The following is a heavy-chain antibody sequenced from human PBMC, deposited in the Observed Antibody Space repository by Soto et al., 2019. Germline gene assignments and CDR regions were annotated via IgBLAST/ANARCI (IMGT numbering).Heavy chain of an antibody. V-gene: IGHV1-8*02. CDR3: ARMASAGTLNWFDP. Sequence: EAAVKVSCKASGYTFINFDISWVRQAAGQGLEWLGWMNPGSGKTGYASKFQGRVAMTRDASTGTSHLDLSSLTSDDTAVYYCARMASAGTLNWFDPWGPGTLVTVSS. CDR2: MNPGSGKT. D-gene: IGHD6-13*01. J-gene: IGHJ5*02. CDR1: GYTFINFD.